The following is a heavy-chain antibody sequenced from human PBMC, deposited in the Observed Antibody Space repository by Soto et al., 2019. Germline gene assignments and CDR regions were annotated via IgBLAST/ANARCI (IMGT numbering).Heavy chain of an antibody. J-gene: IGHJ6*02. CDR2: ISYDGSNK. V-gene: IGHV3-30*18. CDR1: GFTFSSYG. Sequence: GGLLRLSCAAAGFTFSSYGMHWVRQAPGKGLEWVAVISYDGSNKYYADSVKGRFTISRDNSKNTLYLQMNSLRAEDTAVYYCAKRRTDIVATIYQGGPTYYYYGMDVWGQGTTVTVSS. CDR3: AKRRTDIVATIYQGGPTYYYYGMDV. D-gene: IGHD5-12*01.